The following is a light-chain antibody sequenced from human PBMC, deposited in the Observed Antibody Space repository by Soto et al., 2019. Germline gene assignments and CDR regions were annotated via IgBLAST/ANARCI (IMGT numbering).Light chain of an antibody. CDR1: QSVSSSY. Sequence: EIVLTQSPGTLSLSPGERATLSCRASQSVSSSYLAWYQQKPGQAPRPLIYGASSRATGIPDRFSGSGSGTAFTLTISRLEPEEFAVYYCLQYGSSPYTFGQGTKLEIK. J-gene: IGKJ2*01. CDR3: LQYGSSPYT. CDR2: GAS. V-gene: IGKV3-20*01.